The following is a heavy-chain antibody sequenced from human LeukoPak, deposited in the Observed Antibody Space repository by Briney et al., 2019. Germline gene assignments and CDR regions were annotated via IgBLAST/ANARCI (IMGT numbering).Heavy chain of an antibody. V-gene: IGHV3-21*01. CDR1: GFTFNSYA. Sequence: PGGSLRLSCAVSGFTFNSYAMNWVRQAPGKGLEGVSSISSSSSYIYYADSVKGRFTISRDNAKNSLYLQMNSLRGEDTAVYYCAKDHLPGIVVADRDYWGQGTLVTVSS. CDR2: ISSSSSYI. CDR3: AKDHLPGIVVADRDY. D-gene: IGHD6-19*01. J-gene: IGHJ4*02.